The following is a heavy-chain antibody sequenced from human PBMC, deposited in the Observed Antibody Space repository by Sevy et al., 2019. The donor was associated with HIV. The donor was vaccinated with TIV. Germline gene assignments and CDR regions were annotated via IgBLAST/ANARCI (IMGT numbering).Heavy chain of an antibody. CDR1: GGSISSSSYY. CDR2: FYYSGST. D-gene: IGHD1-26*01. V-gene: IGHV4-39*01. Sequence: SENLSLTCTVSGGSISSSSYYWGWIRQPPGKGLEWIGSFYYSGSTYYNPSLKSRVTISVDTSKNQFSLKLSSVTAADTAVYYGARNVNYGIVGATSWFDPWGQGTLVTVSS. J-gene: IGHJ5*02. CDR3: ARNVNYGIVGATSWFDP.